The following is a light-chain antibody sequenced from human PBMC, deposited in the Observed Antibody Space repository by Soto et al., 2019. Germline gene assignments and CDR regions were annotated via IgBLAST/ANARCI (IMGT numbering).Light chain of an antibody. CDR3: SSYASSSSVV. CDR1: SSDVGDYNF. J-gene: IGLJ2*01. V-gene: IGLV2-14*01. Sequence: QSALTQPASVSGSPGQSITISCTGTSSDVGDYNFVSWYRQYPGKAPKLMIYEVSYRPSGVSNRFSGSKSGNTASLTISGLQAEDVADYCCSSYASSSSVVFGGGTKLTVL. CDR2: EVS.